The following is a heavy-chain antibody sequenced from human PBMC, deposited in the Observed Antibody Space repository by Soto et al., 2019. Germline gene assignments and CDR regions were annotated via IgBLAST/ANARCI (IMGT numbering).Heavy chain of an antibody. V-gene: IGHV3-23*01. D-gene: IGHD6-13*01. Sequence: GGSLRLSCAASGFTFSSYAMSWVRQAPGKGLEWVSAISGSGGSTYYADSVKGRFTISRDNSKNTLYLQMNSLSAEDTAVYYCAKDRVAIGIAAAGAFDIWGQGTMVTVSS. CDR3: AKDRVAIGIAAAGAFDI. J-gene: IGHJ3*02. CDR2: ISGSGGST. CDR1: GFTFSSYA.